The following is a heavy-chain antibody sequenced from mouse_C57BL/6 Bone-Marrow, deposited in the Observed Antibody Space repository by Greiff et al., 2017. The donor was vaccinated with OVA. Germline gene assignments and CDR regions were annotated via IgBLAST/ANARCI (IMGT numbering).Heavy chain of an antibody. CDR3: ACGISFVNPFAY. CDR2: ISYDGSN. V-gene: IGHV3-6*01. J-gene: IGHJ2*01. Sequence: EVQLQESGPGLVKPSQSLSLTCSVTGYSITSGYYWNWIRQFPGNKLEWMGYISYDGSNNYNPSLKNRISITRDTSKNQLFLQLNSMPSEDSAPFCCACGISFVNPFAYWGPGTTLTVSS. CDR1: GYSITSGYY.